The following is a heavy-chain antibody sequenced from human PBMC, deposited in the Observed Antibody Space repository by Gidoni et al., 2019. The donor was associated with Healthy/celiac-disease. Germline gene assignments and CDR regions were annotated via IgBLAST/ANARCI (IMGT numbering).Heavy chain of an antibody. CDR1: GFPFSSYS. D-gene: IGHD3-22*01. Sequence: EVQLVESGGGLVKPGGSLRLSCAASGFPFSSYSINWVRQAPGKGLECVASISSSSSYIYYADSVKGRFTISRDNAKNSLYLQMNSLRAEDTAVYYCARDHGGYYYDSSGYYYADFGYWGQGTLVTVSS. CDR2: ISSSSSYI. CDR3: ARDHGGYYYDSSGYYYADFGY. J-gene: IGHJ4*02. V-gene: IGHV3-21*01.